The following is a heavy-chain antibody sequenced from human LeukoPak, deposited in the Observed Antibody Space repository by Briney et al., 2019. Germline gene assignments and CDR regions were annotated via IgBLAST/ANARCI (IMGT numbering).Heavy chain of an antibody. Sequence: SETLSLTCTVSGGSISSGDYYWSWIRQPPGKGLEWIGYIYYSGGTYYNPSLKSRVTISIDTSKNQFSLKLNSVTAADTAVYYCARQATSSGHGDYWGQGTLVTVSS. CDR3: ARQATSSGHGDY. CDR1: GGSISSGDYY. V-gene: IGHV4-30-4*01. J-gene: IGHJ4*02. CDR2: IYYSGGT. D-gene: IGHD6-19*01.